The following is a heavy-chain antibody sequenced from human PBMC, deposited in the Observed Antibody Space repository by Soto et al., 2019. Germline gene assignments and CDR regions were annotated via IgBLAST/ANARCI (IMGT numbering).Heavy chain of an antibody. CDR3: TAAAVGLSPSEY. J-gene: IGHJ4*02. CDR2: SRNKANSFTT. D-gene: IGHD3-10*01. Sequence: EVELAESGGGLVQPGGSLRLSCAASGFIFSDHIMDWARQAPGKGLEWVGRSRNKANSFTTEYAASVKGRFSVSRDDSKNTAFLQMNSLKTEDTALYYCTAAAVGLSPSEYWGQGTLVTVS. CDR1: GFIFSDHI. V-gene: IGHV3-72*01.